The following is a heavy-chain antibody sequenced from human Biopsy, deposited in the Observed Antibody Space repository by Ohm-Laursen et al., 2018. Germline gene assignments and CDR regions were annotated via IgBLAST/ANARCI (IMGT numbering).Heavy chain of an antibody. J-gene: IGHJ4*02. D-gene: IGHD3-9*01. CDR1: GFTFSDYG. CDR3: LREAATGYYRTADF. CDR2: IWYDGTQK. Sequence: SLRLSCAASGFTFSDYGMHWVRQAPGKGLEWVAVIWYDGTQKYYVDSVKGRFTISRDNSKNTLSLQMNSLRVEDTAMYYCLREAATGYYRTADFWGQGTLVTVSS. V-gene: IGHV3-33*01.